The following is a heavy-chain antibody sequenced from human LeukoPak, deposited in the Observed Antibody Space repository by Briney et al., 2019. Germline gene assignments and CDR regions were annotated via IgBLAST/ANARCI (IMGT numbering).Heavy chain of an antibody. CDR1: GFTFSNAW. V-gene: IGHV3-15*01. CDR2: IKSKTDGGTT. D-gene: IGHD1-14*01. J-gene: IGHJ3*02. Sequence: GGSLRLSCAASGFTFSNAWMSWVRQAPGKGREGVGRIKSKTDGGTTDYAAPVKGRFTISRDDSKNTLYLQMNSLKTEDTAVYYCTRVGIDDAFDIWGQGTMVTVSS. CDR3: TRVGIDDAFDI.